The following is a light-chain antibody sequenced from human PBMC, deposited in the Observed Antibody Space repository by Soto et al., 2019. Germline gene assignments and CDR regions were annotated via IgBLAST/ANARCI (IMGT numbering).Light chain of an antibody. Sequence: DIQMTQSPSSLSASVGDRVTITCQASQDIDKYLIWYQQKPGKAPKLLIYDASNLETGVPSRFSGSGSGTDFTFTISSLQAEDFATYFCQQYNILPLTFGGGTKVDIK. J-gene: IGKJ4*01. V-gene: IGKV1-33*01. CDR2: DAS. CDR3: QQYNILPLT. CDR1: QDIDKY.